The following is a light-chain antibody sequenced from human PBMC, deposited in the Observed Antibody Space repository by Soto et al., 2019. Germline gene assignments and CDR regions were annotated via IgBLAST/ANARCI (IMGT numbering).Light chain of an antibody. J-gene: IGKJ1*01. V-gene: IGKV3-15*01. CDR1: QTIDNT. CDR2: GAS. Sequence: EIVMTQSPATLSLSPWGRATLFCRASQTIDNTLAWYQRKPGQAPRLLIYGASTRATGIPARFSGSGSGTEFTLTISSLQSEDFALYYCQQYNNWPRTFGQGTKVDIK. CDR3: QQYNNWPRT.